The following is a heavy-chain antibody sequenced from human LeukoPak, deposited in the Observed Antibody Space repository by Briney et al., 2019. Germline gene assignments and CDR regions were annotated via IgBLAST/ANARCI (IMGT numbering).Heavy chain of an antibody. CDR1: GFTFSSYW. J-gene: IGHJ5*02. V-gene: IGHV3-7*03. CDR3: ARGAHCSSTSCLLYNWFDP. D-gene: IGHD2-2*01. CDR2: IKQGGSEK. Sequence: GGSLRLSCAASGFTFSSYWMSWVRQAPGKGLEWVANIKQGGSEKYYVDSVKGRFTISRDNAKNSLYLQMNSLRAEDTAVYYCARGAHCSSTSCLLYNWFDPWGQGTLVTVSS.